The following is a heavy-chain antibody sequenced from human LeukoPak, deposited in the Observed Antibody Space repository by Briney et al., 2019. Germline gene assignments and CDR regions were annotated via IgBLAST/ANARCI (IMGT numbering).Heavy chain of an antibody. D-gene: IGHD3-10*01. CDR2: IIPIFGTA. CDR3: ASSPVPGEGVERYYYYMDV. J-gene: IGHJ6*03. Sequence: GSSVKVSCKASGGTFSSYAISWVRQAPGQGLEWMGGIIPIFGTANYAQKFQGRVTITADESTSTAYMELSSLRSEDTAVYYCASSPVPGEGVERYYYYMDVWGKGTTVTVSS. V-gene: IGHV1-69*01. CDR1: GGTFSSYA.